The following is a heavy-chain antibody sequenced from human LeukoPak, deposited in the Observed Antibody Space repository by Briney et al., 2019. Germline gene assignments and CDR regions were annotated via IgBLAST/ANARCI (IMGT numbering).Heavy chain of an antibody. CDR2: ISSSGDII. Sequence: GGSLRLSCAASGFTFSSYEMNWVRQAPRKGLEWVSYISSSGDIIYYADSVRGRLTCSRDNAKNSLYLQMNSLRAEDTAVYYCARVGRDSQHLDYWGPGTLVTVSS. V-gene: IGHV3-48*03. CDR3: ARVGRDSQHLDY. J-gene: IGHJ4*02. D-gene: IGHD2-15*01. CDR1: GFTFSSYE.